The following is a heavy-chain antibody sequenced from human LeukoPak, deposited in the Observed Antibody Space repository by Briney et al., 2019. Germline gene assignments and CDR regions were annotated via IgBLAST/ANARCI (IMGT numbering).Heavy chain of an antibody. CDR1: GFSFRLYG. D-gene: IGHD1-14*01. J-gene: IGHJ3*01. V-gene: IGHV3-33*05. CDR2: MLYDGSGI. CDR3: ARDLASGNHPDGFDV. Sequence: GGSLRLSCAASGFSFRLYGMHWVRQAPGKGLEWVALMLYDGSGIYCADSVKGRFSVSRDNSNYMFYLQMTSLRAEDSAVYYCARDLASGNHPDGFDVWAQGTLVTVSS.